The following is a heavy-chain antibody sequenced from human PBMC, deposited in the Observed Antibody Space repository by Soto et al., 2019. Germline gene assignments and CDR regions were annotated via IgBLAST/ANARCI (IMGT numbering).Heavy chain of an antibody. J-gene: IGHJ6*02. CDR1: GFTFSNFA. CDR3: ARAHYDFWSGYPYYYYAMDV. CDR2: ISYDGNNK. D-gene: IGHD3-3*01. Sequence: SLRLSCAASGFTFSNFAIHWVRQAPGKGLEWVTVISYDGNNKYYADSVKGRFTISRDNSKNTLYLQMNSLRIEDTAVYFCARAHYDFWSGYPYYYYAMDVWGQGT. V-gene: IGHV3-30-3*01.